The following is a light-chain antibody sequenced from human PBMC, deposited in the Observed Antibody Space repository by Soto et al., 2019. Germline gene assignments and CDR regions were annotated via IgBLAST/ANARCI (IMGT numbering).Light chain of an antibody. Sequence: EIVLTQSPGTLSLSPGERATLSCRASQSVSSSYLAWYQQKPGQAPRLLIYGASSRATGIPDRFSGSESGTDFTLNISRLEPEDFAVYYCQQYGSSPLTVGQGTKLEIK. J-gene: IGKJ1*01. CDR2: GAS. CDR1: QSVSSSY. V-gene: IGKV3-20*01. CDR3: QQYGSSPLT.